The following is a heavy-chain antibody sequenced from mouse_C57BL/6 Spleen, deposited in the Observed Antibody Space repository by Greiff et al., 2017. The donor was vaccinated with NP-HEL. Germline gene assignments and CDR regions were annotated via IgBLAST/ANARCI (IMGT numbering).Heavy chain of an antibody. Sequence: VQLQQSGAELVKPGASVKISCKASGYAFSSYWMNWVKQRPGKGLEWIGQIYPGDGDTNYNGKFKGKATLTADKSSSTAYMQLSSLTSEDSAVYFCARKGVYSNFWYFDVWGTGTTVTVSS. CDR3: ARKGVYSNFWYFDV. J-gene: IGHJ1*03. CDR2: IYPGDGDT. D-gene: IGHD2-5*01. V-gene: IGHV1-80*01. CDR1: GYAFSSYW.